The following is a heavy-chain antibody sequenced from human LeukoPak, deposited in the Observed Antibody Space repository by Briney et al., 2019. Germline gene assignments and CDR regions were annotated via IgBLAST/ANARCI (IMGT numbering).Heavy chain of an antibody. Sequence: SETLSLTCTVSGGSISSYYWSWIRQPPGKGLEWIGYIYYSGSTNYNPSLKSRVTIPVDTSKNQFSLKLSSVTAADTAVYYCARWFGELSLFDPWGQGTLVTVSS. D-gene: IGHD3-10*01. CDR1: GGSISSYY. CDR3: ARWFGELSLFDP. J-gene: IGHJ5*02. V-gene: IGHV4-59*01. CDR2: IYYSGST.